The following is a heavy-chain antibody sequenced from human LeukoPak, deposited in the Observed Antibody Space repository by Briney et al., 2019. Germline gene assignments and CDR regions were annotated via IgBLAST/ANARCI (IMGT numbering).Heavy chain of an antibody. CDR3: ARESMITFGGVIVGPFDY. CDR1: GFTFSSYA. CDR2: ISYDGSNK. J-gene: IGHJ4*02. D-gene: IGHD3-16*02. Sequence: GGSLRLSCAASGFTFSSYAMHWVRRAPGKGLEWVAVISYDGSNKYCADSVKGRFTISRDNSKNTLYLQMNSLRAEDTAVYYCARESMITFGGVIVGPFDYWGQGTLVTVSS. V-gene: IGHV3-30*04.